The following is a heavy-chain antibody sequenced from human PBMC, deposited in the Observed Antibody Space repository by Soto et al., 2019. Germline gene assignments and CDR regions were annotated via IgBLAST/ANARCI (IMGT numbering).Heavy chain of an antibody. Sequence: EVQLVESGGGLVQPGRSLRLSCTASGFTFGDYAMSWFRQAPGKGLEWVSFIRSKTCGGTAEYAASVKGRFTVSRDDSKSIAYLQMNSLKTEDTAMYYCARDLTVVRGLRDFWGQGTLVTVSS. CDR1: GFTFGDYA. CDR2: IRSKTCGGTA. CDR3: ARDLTVVRGLRDF. J-gene: IGHJ4*02. D-gene: IGHD3-10*01. V-gene: IGHV3-49*03.